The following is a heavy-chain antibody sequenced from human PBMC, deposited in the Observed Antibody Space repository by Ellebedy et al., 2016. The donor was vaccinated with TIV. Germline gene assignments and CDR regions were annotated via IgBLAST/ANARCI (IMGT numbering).Heavy chain of an antibody. CDR3: AREGGVYYFDY. Sequence: AASVKVSCKASGYTFTSDLIHWVRQAPGQGLEWMGIINPSGGGTGYAQKFQGRVTMTRDTSASTVYMELSSLRSEDTAVYYRAREGGVYYFDYWGQGTLVTVSS. D-gene: IGHD1-26*01. CDR2: INPSGGGT. V-gene: IGHV1-46*01. J-gene: IGHJ4*02. CDR1: GYTFTSDL.